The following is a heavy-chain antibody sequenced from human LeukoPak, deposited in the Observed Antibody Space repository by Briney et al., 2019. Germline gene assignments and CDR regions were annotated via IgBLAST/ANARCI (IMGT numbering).Heavy chain of an antibody. CDR2: IYYSGST. CDR3: ARTKGHCSGGSCPNYYYYYGMDV. Sequence: SETLSLTCTVSGGSIRSYYWSWIRQPPGKGLEWIGYIYYSGSTNYNPSLKSRVTISVDTSKNQFSLKLSSVTAADTAVYYCARTKGHCSGGSCPNYYYYYGMDVWGQGTTVTVSS. J-gene: IGHJ6*02. D-gene: IGHD2-15*01. V-gene: IGHV4-59*01. CDR1: GGSIRSYY.